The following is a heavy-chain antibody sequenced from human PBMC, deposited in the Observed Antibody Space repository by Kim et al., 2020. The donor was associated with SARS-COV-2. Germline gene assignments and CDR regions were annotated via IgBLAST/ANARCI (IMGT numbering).Heavy chain of an antibody. CDR1: GGSISSGGYY. D-gene: IGHD3-9*01. V-gene: IGHV4-31*03. J-gene: IGHJ3*02. Sequence: SETLSLTCTVSGGSISSGGYYWSWIRQHPGKGLEWIGYIYYSGSTYYNPSLKSRVTISVDTSKNQFSLKLSSVTAADTAVYYCARSPRYFDWLPPGAFDIWGQGTMVTVSS. CDR2: IYYSGST. CDR3: ARSPRYFDWLPPGAFDI.